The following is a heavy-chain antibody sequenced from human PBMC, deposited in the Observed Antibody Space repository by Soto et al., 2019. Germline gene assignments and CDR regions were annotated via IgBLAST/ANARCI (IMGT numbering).Heavy chain of an antibody. Sequence: SETLSLTCTVSGGSIRSYCWTWIRQPPGKGLEWIGYIYYSGSTNYNPSLKSRVTISVDTSKNQFSLKLSSVTAADTAVYYCARLELLLKYNWFDPWGQGTLVTAPQ. CDR1: GGSIRSYC. CDR3: ARLELLLKYNWFDP. CDR2: IYYSGST. D-gene: IGHD2-15*01. J-gene: IGHJ5*02. V-gene: IGHV4-59*08.